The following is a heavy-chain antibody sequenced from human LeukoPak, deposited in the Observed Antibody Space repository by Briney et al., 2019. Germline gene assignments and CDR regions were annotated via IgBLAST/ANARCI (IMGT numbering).Heavy chain of an antibody. D-gene: IGHD6-19*01. CDR1: GFTFSSYA. CDR3: ARVGSGWYDFDY. Sequence: TGGSLRLSCAASGFTFSSYAMSWVRQAPGKGLEWVSAISGSGGSTYYTDSVKGRFTISRHNSKNTLYLQMNSLRAEDTAVYYCARVGSGWYDFDYWGQGTLVTVSS. V-gene: IGHV3-23*01. J-gene: IGHJ4*02. CDR2: ISGSGGST.